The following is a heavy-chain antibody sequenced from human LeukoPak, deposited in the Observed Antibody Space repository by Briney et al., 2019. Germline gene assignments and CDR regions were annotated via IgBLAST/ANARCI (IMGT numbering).Heavy chain of an antibody. CDR1: GFTFSGSA. J-gene: IGHJ4*02. V-gene: IGHV3-73*01. D-gene: IGHD2-2*01. CDR2: IRSKANSYAT. Sequence: GGSLRLSCAASGFTFSGSAMHWVRQASGKGLEWVGRIRSKANSYATAYAASVKGRFTISRDDSKNTAYLQMNSLKTEDTAVYYCTRPSGVVPAASTGDYWGQGTLVTVSS. CDR3: TRPSGVVPAASTGDY.